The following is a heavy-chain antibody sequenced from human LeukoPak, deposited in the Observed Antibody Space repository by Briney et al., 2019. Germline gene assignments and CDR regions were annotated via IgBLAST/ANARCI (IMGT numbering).Heavy chain of an antibody. CDR1: GGSFSGYY. CDR3: ARYTYGSGSYSYYYYMDV. Sequence: PSETLSLTCAVYGGSFSGYYWSWIRQPPGKGLEWIGEINHSGSTNYNPSLKSRVTISVDTSKNQFSLKLSSVTAADTAVYYCARYTYGSGSYSYYYYMDVWGKGTTVTISS. D-gene: IGHD3-10*01. CDR2: INHSGST. V-gene: IGHV4-34*01. J-gene: IGHJ6*03.